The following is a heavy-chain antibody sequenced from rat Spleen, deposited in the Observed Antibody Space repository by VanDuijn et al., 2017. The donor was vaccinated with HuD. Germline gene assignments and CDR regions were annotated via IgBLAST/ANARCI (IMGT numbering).Heavy chain of an antibody. D-gene: IGHD1-9*01. J-gene: IGHJ3*01. CDR1: GLSLKTNS. Sequence: QVQLKESGPGLVQPSQTLSLTCTVSGLSLKTNSVSWIRQPPGKGLEWMGRIQNGGNTDYNSGLKSRLSISRDTSKNQVFLKMNSLQTEDTAMYFCARDRTYYGYSPFAYWGQGTLVTVSS. V-gene: IGHV2-47*01. CDR2: IQNGGNT. CDR3: ARDRTYYGYSPFAY.